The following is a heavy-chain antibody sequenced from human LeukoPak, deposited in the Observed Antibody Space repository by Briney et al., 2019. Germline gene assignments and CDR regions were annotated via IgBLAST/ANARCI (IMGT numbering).Heavy chain of an antibody. CDR2: VSTYTGNT. D-gene: IGHD2-2*03. V-gene: IGHV1-18*01. J-gene: IGHJ5*02. Sequence: ASVTVSLKASGYNFFNSGITWVRQAPGQGPEWIGGVSTYTGNTNYAEKLQGRVTMTTDISTDTPYMELRSLISDDTAVYYCGRDEDIPTYPNWIDTWGEGTLVTVSS. CDR1: GYNFFNSG. CDR3: GRDEDIPTYPNWIDT.